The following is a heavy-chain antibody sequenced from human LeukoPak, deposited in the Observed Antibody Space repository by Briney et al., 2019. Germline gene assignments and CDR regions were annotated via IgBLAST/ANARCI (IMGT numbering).Heavy chain of an antibody. CDR2: INGDGRNI. J-gene: IGHJ6*02. Sequence: GGSLRLSCVASGFTFSSYWMHWVRQDPRKGLVWVSRINGDGRNINYADSVRGRFTTSRDNAKNTLYLQMNTLRVEDTAVYYCTRDLMDYDVSTGLHHYYMDVWGQGTTVTVSS. CDR1: GFTFSSYW. CDR3: TRDLMDYDVSTGLHHYYMDV. D-gene: IGHD3-9*01. V-gene: IGHV3-74*01.